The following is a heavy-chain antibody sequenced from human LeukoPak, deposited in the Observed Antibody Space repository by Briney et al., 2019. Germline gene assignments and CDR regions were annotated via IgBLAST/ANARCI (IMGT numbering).Heavy chain of an antibody. D-gene: IGHD1-26*01. Sequence: PGGSLRLSCAASGFTLHGYPMTWVRQAPGKGLEWVSTISGSGLSTYYADSVKGRFSISRDNSNQTLYLQMSSVRADDTAVYYCARGQGVVGATTRGYFGYWGQGALVTVSS. CDR3: ARGQGVVGATTRGYFGY. CDR2: ISGSGLST. CDR1: GFTLHGYP. J-gene: IGHJ4*02. V-gene: IGHV3-23*01.